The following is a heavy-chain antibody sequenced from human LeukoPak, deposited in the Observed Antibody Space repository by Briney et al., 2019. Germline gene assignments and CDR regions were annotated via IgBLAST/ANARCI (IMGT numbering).Heavy chain of an antibody. CDR3: AKDRGSSGWYPIDY. V-gene: IGHV3-23*01. CDR2: ISGSGGST. Sequence: EGSLRLSCAASGFTFSSYAMSWVRQAPGKGLEWVSAISGSGGSTYYADSVKGRFTISRDNPKNTLYLQMNSLRAEDTAVYYCAKDRGSSGWYPIDYWGQGTLVTVSS. J-gene: IGHJ4*02. CDR1: GFTFSSYA. D-gene: IGHD6-19*01.